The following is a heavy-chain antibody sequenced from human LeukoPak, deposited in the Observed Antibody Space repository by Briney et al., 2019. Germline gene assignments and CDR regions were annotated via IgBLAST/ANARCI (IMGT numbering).Heavy chain of an antibody. CDR3: ARDFVAVAGDWGFDP. J-gene: IGHJ5*02. CDR2: INPSGGST. V-gene: IGHV1-46*01. CDR1: GYTFTSYY. Sequence: ASVKVSCKASGYTFTSYYMHWVRQAPGQGLEWMGIINPSGGSTSYAQKFQGRVTMTRDTSTSTVYMELSSLRSEDTAVYYCARDFVAVAGDWGFDPWGQGTLVTVSS. D-gene: IGHD6-19*01.